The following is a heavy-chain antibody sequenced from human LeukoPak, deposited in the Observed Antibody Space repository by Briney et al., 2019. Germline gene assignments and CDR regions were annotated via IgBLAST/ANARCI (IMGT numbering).Heavy chain of an antibody. J-gene: IGHJ5*02. CDR1: GVSFSGYY. CDR3: ARGPPRGVVRVNWLDP. Sequence: PSATLSLTCAVYGVSFSGYYWSWIRPPPGKGLEWIGEINHSGSTNYNPSLKSRVTISVDTSKNKFSLKLSPVTAADTAVYYCARGPPRGVVRVNWLDPWGQGTLVTVSS. D-gene: IGHD3-3*01. V-gene: IGHV4-34*01. CDR2: INHSGST.